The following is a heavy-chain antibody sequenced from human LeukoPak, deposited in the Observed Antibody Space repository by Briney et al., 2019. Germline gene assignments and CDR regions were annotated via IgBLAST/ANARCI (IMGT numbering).Heavy chain of an antibody. CDR2: ISYDGSDT. CDR1: GFTFSSYG. J-gene: IGHJ6*02. CDR3: AKDRSYCSGGNCLSADV. D-gene: IGHD2-15*01. V-gene: IGHV3-30*18. Sequence: GRSLRLSCEVSGFTFSSYGMHWVRQAPGKGLEWVAVISYDGSDTYYADSVKGRFTISRDNSKNSLYLQMNSLRAEDTAVYYCAKDRSYCSGGNCLSADVWGQGTTVTVSS.